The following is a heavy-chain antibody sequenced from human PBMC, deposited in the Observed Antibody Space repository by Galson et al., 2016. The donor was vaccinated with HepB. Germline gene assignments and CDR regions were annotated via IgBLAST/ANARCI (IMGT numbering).Heavy chain of an antibody. V-gene: IGHV5-51*03. D-gene: IGHD1-1*01. CDR2: IYHDDSDS. J-gene: IGHJ6*02. CDR3: ATLYWNADDYNGMDV. CDR1: GFSFTNYW. Sequence: QSGAEVKKPGESLKISCKGSGFSFTNYWIGWVRQMLGKGLEWMGIIYHDDSDSRYSPSFQGQVTISADTSISTAYLQWSSLKASDTAMYYCATLYWNADDYNGMDVWGQGTLVTVSS.